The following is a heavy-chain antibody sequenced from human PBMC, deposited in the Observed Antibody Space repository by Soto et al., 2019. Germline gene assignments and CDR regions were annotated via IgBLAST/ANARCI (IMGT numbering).Heavy chain of an antibody. V-gene: IGHV4-59*01. J-gene: IGHJ4*02. CDR2: IYNRGTT. CDR3: ASDHGDTSGYYPTYFDY. Sequence: SETLSLTCTVSGGSISISYYTCIRQPPCKGLEWIGYIYNRGTTNYNPSLKSRVTISADTSKNQFSLKLTSVTAADTAVYSCASDHGDTSGYYPTYFDYWGQGAPVT. D-gene: IGHD3-22*01. CDR1: GGSISISY.